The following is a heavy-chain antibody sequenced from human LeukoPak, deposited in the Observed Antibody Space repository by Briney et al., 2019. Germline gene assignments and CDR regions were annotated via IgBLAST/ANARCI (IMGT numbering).Heavy chain of an antibody. V-gene: IGHV3-11*01. D-gene: IGHD4-17*01. Sequence: GGSLRLSCAASGFTFSDFYMTWIRQAPGKGLEWISHISNSGSTIHYADSLKGRFTISRDNAKNSLYLQINSLRAEDTAVYYCAKEASHDGDYVFDYWGQGTLVTVSS. J-gene: IGHJ4*02. CDR1: GFTFSDFY. CDR2: ISNSGSTI. CDR3: AKEASHDGDYVFDY.